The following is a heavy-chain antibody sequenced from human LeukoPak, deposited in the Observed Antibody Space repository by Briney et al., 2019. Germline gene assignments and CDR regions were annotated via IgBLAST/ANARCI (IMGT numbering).Heavy chain of an antibody. Sequence: PSETLSLTCTVSGGSISSYYWSWIRQPLGKGLEWIGYIYYSGSTNYNPSLKSRVTISVDTSKNQFSLKLSSVTAADTAVYYCASQDTAMDYYFDYWGQGTLVTVSS. J-gene: IGHJ4*02. CDR1: GGSISSYY. V-gene: IGHV4-59*01. CDR2: IYYSGST. CDR3: ASQDTAMDYYFDY. D-gene: IGHD5-18*01.